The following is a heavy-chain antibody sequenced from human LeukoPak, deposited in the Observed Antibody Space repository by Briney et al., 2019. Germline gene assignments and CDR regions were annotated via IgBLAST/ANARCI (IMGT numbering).Heavy chain of an antibody. CDR1: GASINTGSYY. CDR3: ARDPSSWYDYFDY. Sequence: SQTLSLTCTVSGASINTGSYYWSWIRQPAGKGLEWIGRIYTSGSTNYNPSLKSRVTMSVDTSKNQFSLKLSSVTAANTAVYYCARDPSSWYDYFDYWGQGTLVTVSS. V-gene: IGHV4-61*02. D-gene: IGHD6-13*01. CDR2: IYTSGST. J-gene: IGHJ4*02.